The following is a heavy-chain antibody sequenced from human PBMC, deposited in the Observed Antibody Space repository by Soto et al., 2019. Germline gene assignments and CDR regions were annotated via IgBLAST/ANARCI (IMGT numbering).Heavy chain of an antibody. D-gene: IGHD1-7*01. CDR2: MNEDGGTT. J-gene: IGHJ6*02. CDR3: TSELSRRADV. CDR1: EFTFSSYW. Sequence: EVQLVESGGGLVRPGGSLRLSCAASEFTFSSYWMHWVRQAPGKGLVWVSRMNEDGGTTDYADSVKGRFTISRDNAKNTLYLQMNRLRVEDTAVYYCTSELSRRADVWGQGTTVTV. V-gene: IGHV3-74*02.